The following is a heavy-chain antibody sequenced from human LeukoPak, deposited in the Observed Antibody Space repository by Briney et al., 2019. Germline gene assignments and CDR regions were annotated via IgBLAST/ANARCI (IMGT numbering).Heavy chain of an antibody. CDR2: ISGSGGNT. CDR1: GFTFTNYA. CDR3: AGLPAYYYDTSGFYFDY. D-gene: IGHD3-22*01. V-gene: IGHV3-23*01. J-gene: IGHJ4*02. Sequence: PGGSLRLSCAASGFTFTNYAMSWVRQAPGKGLEWVSAISGSGGNTYYADSVKGRFTISRDNSKNTLYLQMNSLRAEDTAVYYCAGLPAYYYDTSGFYFDYWGQGTLVTVSS.